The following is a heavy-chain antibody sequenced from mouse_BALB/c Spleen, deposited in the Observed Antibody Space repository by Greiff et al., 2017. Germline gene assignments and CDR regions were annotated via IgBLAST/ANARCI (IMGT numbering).Heavy chain of an antibody. CDR3: ARRGNYGYYAMDY. J-gene: IGHJ4*01. D-gene: IGHD2-1*01. V-gene: IGHV5-17*02. CDR2: ISSGSSTI. CDR1: GFTFSSFG. Sequence: EVQRVESGGGLVQPGGSRKLSCAASGFTFSSFGMHWVRQAPEKGLEWVAYISSGSSTIYYADTVKGRFTISRDNPKNTLFLQMTSLRSEDTAMYYCARRGNYGYYAMDYWGQGTSVTVSS.